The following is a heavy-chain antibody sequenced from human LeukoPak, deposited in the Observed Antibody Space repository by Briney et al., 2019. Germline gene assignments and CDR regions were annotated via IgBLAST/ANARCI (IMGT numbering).Heavy chain of an antibody. CDR1: GYTFTSYG. V-gene: IGHV1-18*01. J-gene: IGHJ2*01. CDR2: ISAYNGNT. CDR3: ARGYSSGWYSGWYFDL. D-gene: IGHD6-19*01. Sequence: ASVKVSCKASGYTFTSYGISWVRQAPGQGLEWMGWISAYNGNTNYAQKLQGRVTMTTDTSTSTAYMELRSLRADVTAVYYCARGYSSGWYSGWYFDLWGRGTLVSVSS.